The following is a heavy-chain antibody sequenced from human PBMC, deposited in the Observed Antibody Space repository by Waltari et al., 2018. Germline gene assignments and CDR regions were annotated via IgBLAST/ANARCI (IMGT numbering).Heavy chain of an antibody. J-gene: IGHJ4*02. D-gene: IGHD2-15*01. V-gene: IGHV4-59*01. CDR1: GGSLNNYY. CDR3: ARVSAAGGTRLFDY. Sequence: QVQLQESGPGLVKPSETLSLTCTVSGGSLNNYYWNWIRQPPGQGLEWIGFIYSSGTTNYPPSLKSRVTISIDTSKNQYSLILHSVTAADTAVYYCARVSAAGGTRLFDYWGQGTLVTVSS. CDR2: IYSSGTT.